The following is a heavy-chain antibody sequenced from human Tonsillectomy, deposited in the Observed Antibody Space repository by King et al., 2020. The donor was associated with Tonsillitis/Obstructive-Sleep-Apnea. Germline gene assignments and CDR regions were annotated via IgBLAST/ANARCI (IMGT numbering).Heavy chain of an antibody. CDR3: ARGSSSVVIIFRYYYYYMDV. CDR1: GYTFTSYD. J-gene: IGHJ6*03. Sequence: VQLVESGAEVKKPGASVKVSCKASGYTFTSYDINWVRQATGQGLEWMGWMNPNSGNTGYAQKFQGRVTMTRNTSISTAYMELSSLRSEDTAVYYCARGSSSVVIIFRYYYYYMDVWGKGTTVTVSS. D-gene: IGHD3-3*01. V-gene: IGHV1-8*01. CDR2: MNPNSGNT.